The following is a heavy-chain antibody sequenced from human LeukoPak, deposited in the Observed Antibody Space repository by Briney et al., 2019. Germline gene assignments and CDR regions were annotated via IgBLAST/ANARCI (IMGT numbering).Heavy chain of an antibody. CDR1: GYTFSSYG. V-gene: IGHV1-18*01. J-gene: IGHJ4*02. Sequence: ASVKGSCKTSGYTFSSYGITWVRQAPGQGLEWVGWIRGDNGDTNYAQKLQGRVTMTTDTSTSTAYMELRSLGSDETAVYYCARVGLLTGYYFFDYWGQGTLVTVSS. CDR3: ARVGLLTGYYFFDY. CDR2: IRGDNGDT. D-gene: IGHD3-9*01.